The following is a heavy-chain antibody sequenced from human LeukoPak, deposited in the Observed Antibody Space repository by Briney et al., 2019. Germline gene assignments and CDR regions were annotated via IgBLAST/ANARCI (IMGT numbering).Heavy chain of an antibody. CDR2: IYYSGST. D-gene: IGHD3-10*01. J-gene: IGHJ4*02. CDR1: GGSISSYY. Sequence: SETLSLTCTVSGGSISSYYWSWIRQPPGKGLEWLGYIYYSGSTNYNPSLKSRVTISVDTSKNQFSLKLSSVTAADTAVYFCARAGNYYTSGSYLGYWGQGTLVTVSS. CDR3: ARAGNYYTSGSYLGY. V-gene: IGHV4-59*12.